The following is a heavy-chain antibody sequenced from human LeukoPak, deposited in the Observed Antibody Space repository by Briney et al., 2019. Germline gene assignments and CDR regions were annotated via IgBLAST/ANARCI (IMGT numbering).Heavy chain of an antibody. Sequence: GGSLRLSCAASGFTFSSYSMNWVRQAPGKGLEWVSHITSSSNIYYADSVKGRFTISRDNAKNSLYLQMNSLRAEDTAVYYCAREDTMIVVVTDAFDIWGQGTMVTVSS. CDR1: GFTFSSYS. V-gene: IGHV3-48*01. CDR3: AREDTMIVVVTDAFDI. J-gene: IGHJ3*02. CDR2: ITSSSNI. D-gene: IGHD3-22*01.